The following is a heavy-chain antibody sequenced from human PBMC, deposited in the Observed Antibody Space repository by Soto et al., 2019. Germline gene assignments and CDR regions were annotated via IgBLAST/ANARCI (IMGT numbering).Heavy chain of an antibody. Sequence: GGSLRLACSASGFIFSESTIYGVRHVPGKGLEAISAVSTSGRSTYYADSVKDRFTISRDNSKNTLFLQMGSLRPEDTAIYYCVKQAHGLDGVAFDYWGQGTQVTVSS. V-gene: IGHV3-64D*06. CDR2: VSTSGRST. CDR3: VKQAHGLDGVAFDY. D-gene: IGHD2-15*01. J-gene: IGHJ4*02. CDR1: GFIFSEST.